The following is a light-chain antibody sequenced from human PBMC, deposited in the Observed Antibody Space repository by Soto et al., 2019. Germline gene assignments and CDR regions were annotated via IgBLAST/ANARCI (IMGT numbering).Light chain of an antibody. Sequence: QLVLTQSSSASASLGSSVKLTCTLSSGHRTYIIAWHQQQPGKAPRFLMKLEGSGSYNKGSGVPDRFSGSSSGADRYLTISHLQSEDEADYYCETWDSNTRVFGGGTQLTVL. CDR3: ETWDSNTRV. CDR2: LEGSGSY. CDR1: SGHRTYI. J-gene: IGLJ3*02. V-gene: IGLV4-60*03.